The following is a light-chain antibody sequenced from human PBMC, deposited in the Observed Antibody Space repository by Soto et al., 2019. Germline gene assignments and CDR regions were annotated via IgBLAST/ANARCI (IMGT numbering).Light chain of an antibody. V-gene: IGLV2-23*01. CDR3: CSYAGSSTLYV. Sequence: QSVLTQPASVSGSPGQSITISCTGTSSDVGSYNLVSWYQQHPGKAPKLMIYEGSKRPSGVSNRFSGSKPGNTASLTISGLQAEDEADYYCCSYAGSSTLYVFGTGTRSPS. CDR1: SSDVGSYNL. CDR2: EGS. J-gene: IGLJ1*01.